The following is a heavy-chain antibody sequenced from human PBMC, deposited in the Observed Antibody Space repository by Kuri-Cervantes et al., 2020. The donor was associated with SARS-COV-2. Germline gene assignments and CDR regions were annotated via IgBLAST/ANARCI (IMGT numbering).Heavy chain of an antibody. CDR2: IYYSGST. Sequence: GSLRLSCTVSGGSISSYYWSWIRQPPGKGLEWIGYIYYSGSTNYNPSLKSRVTISVDTSKNQFSLKLSSVTAADTAVYYCAREYCSSTSCYGAFDIWGQGTMVTVS. V-gene: IGHV4-4*08. D-gene: IGHD2-2*01. J-gene: IGHJ3*02. CDR1: GGSISSYY. CDR3: AREYCSSTSCYGAFDI.